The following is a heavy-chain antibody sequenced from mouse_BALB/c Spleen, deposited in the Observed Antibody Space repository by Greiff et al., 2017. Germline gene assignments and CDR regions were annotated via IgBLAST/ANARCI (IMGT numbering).Heavy chain of an antibody. V-gene: IGHV1-87*01. D-gene: IGHD3-2*01. Sequence: VQLQESGAELARPGASVKLSCKASGYTFTSYWMQWVKQRPGQGLEWIGAIYPGDGDTRYTQKFKGKATLTADKSSSTAYMQLSSLASEDSAVYYCARDSSGSYYAMDYWGQGTSVTVSS. J-gene: IGHJ4*01. CDR1: GYTFTSYW. CDR2: IYPGDGDT. CDR3: ARDSSGSYYAMDY.